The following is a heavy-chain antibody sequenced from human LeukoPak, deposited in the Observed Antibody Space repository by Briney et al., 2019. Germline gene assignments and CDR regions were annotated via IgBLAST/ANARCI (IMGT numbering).Heavy chain of an antibody. CDR3: AREGYYDFWSGYIFEGDY. V-gene: IGHV3-23*01. CDR1: GFTFSSYA. J-gene: IGHJ4*02. Sequence: GGSLRLSCAASGFTFSSYAMSWVRQAPGKGLEWVSAINGSGGSTYYADSVKGRFTISRDNAKNSLYLQMNSLRAEDTAVYYCAREGYYDFWSGYIFEGDYWGQGTLVTVSS. CDR2: INGSGGST. D-gene: IGHD3-3*01.